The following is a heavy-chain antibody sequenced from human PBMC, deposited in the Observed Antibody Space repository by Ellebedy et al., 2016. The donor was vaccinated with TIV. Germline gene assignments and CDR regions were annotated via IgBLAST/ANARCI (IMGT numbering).Heavy chain of an antibody. J-gene: IGHJ5*02. CDR1: GFTFDDYG. CDR2: INWNGGST. Sequence: GESLKISCAASGFTFDDYGMSWVRQPPGKGLEWVSGINWNGGSTGYADSVKGRFTISRDNAKNSLYLQMNSLGAEDTAVYFCARGRYYCSSTSCYAPSWFDPWGQGTLVTVSS. V-gene: IGHV3-20*04. CDR3: ARGRYYCSSTSCYAPSWFDP. D-gene: IGHD2-2*01.